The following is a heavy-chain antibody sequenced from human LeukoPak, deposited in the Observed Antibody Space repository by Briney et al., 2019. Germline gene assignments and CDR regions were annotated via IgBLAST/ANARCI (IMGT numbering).Heavy chain of an antibody. CDR2: IYDSGST. J-gene: IGHJ4*02. CDR1: GGSISSGGHY. Sequence: PSETLSLTCTVSGGSISSGGHYWSWNRQHPGKGLEWIGYIYDSGSTYYNPSLKSRVTISVDTSKNQFSLKLSSVTAADTAVYYCAREIRSMIVERGYFDYWGQGTLVTVSS. D-gene: IGHD3-22*01. V-gene: IGHV4-31*03. CDR3: AREIRSMIVERGYFDY.